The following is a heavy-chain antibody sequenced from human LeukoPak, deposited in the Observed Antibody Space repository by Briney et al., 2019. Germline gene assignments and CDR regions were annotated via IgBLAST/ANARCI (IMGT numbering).Heavy chain of an antibody. J-gene: IGHJ5*02. V-gene: IGHV4-4*07. CDR1: GGSISSYY. CDR3: ARGLLIPAAGLDWFDP. CDR2: IYTSGST. Sequence: SETLSLTCTVSGGSISSYYWSWIRQPAGKGLEWIGRIYTSGSTNYNPSLKSRVTMSVDTSKNQFSLKLSSVTAADTAMYYCARGLLIPAAGLDWFDPWGQGTLVTVSS. D-gene: IGHD6-13*01.